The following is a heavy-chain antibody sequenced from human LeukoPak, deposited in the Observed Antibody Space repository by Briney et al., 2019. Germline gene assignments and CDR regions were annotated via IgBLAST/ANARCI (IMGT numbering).Heavy chain of an antibody. D-gene: IGHD3-10*01. CDR1: GFIFSSYG. Sequence: GGSLRLSCSASGFIFSSYGMHWVRQAPGKGLEWVAFTRYDGSNKYYADSVKGRFTISRDNSKNTVYLQMNSLRAEDTAVYYCAKSVSSRGLIIPKTSRYFDYWGQGTLVTVSS. CDR3: AKSVSSRGLIIPKTSRYFDY. CDR2: TRYDGSNK. V-gene: IGHV3-30*02. J-gene: IGHJ4*02.